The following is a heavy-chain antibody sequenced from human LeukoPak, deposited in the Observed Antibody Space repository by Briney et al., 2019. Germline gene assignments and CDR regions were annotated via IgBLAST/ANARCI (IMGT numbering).Heavy chain of an antibody. CDR2: IYYSGST. J-gene: IGHJ4*02. CDR3: ARAGSGWYPFDY. CDR1: GGSISSYY. D-gene: IGHD6-19*01. Sequence: PSETLSLTCTVSGGSISSYYWSWIRQPPGKGREGIGYIYYSGSTNYNPSLKSRVTISVDTSKNQFSLKLSSVTAADTAVYYCARAGSGWYPFDYWGQGTLVTVSS. V-gene: IGHV4-59*01.